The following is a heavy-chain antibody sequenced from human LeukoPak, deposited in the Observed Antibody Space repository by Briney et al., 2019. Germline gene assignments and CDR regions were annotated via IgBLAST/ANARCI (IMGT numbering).Heavy chain of an antibody. J-gene: IGHJ4*02. CDR1: GYTFTSYD. CDR3: ARGGSSPKRWYYFDY. Sequence: ASVKVSCKXSGYTFTSYDINWVRQATGQGLEWMGWMNPNSGNTGYAQKFQGRVTITTDESTSTAYMELSSLRSEDTAVYYCARGGSSPKRWYYFDYWGQGTLVTASS. CDR2: MNPNSGNT. V-gene: IGHV1-8*01. D-gene: IGHD5-24*01.